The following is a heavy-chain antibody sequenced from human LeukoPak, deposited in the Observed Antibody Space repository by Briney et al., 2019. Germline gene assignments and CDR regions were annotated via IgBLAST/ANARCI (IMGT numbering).Heavy chain of an antibody. J-gene: IGHJ5*02. CDR2: ISSSSSYI. D-gene: IGHD6-13*01. V-gene: IGHV3-21*01. CDR3: ARFAGGVAAA. Sequence: GGSLTLSCAASGFTFSRYSMNWVRQPPRKGLDWVSSISSSSSYIYYADSVKGRFTISRDNAKNSLYLQMNSLRAEDTAVYYCARFAGGVAAAWGQGTLVTVSS. CDR1: GFTFSRYS.